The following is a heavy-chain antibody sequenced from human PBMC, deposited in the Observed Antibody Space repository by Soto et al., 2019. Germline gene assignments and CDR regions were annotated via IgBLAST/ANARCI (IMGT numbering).Heavy chain of an antibody. CDR2: ISYDGSNK. CDR1: GFTFSSYA. J-gene: IGHJ4*02. Sequence: GGSLRLSGAASGFTFSSYAMHWVRQAPCKGLEWVAVISYDGSNKYYADSVKGRFTISRDNSKNTLYLQMNSLRAEDTAVYYCAGAVDSSQYYFDYLGQRTLVT. D-gene: IGHD6-13*01. V-gene: IGHV3-30-3*01. CDR3: AGAVDSSQYYFDY.